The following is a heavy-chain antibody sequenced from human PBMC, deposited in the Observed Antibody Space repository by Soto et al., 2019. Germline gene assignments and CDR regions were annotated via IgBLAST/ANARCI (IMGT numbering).Heavy chain of an antibody. J-gene: IGHJ4*02. CDR2: ISYDGSNK. V-gene: IGHV3-30*18. CDR1: GFTFSSYG. CDR3: AKDGPYCSGGSCPFDY. Sequence: PGGSLRLSCAASGFTFSSYGMHWVRQAPGKGLEWVAVISYDGSNKYYADSVKGRFTISRDNSKNTLYLQMNSLRAEDTAVYYCAKDGPYCSGGSCPFDYWGQGTLVTVSS. D-gene: IGHD2-15*01.